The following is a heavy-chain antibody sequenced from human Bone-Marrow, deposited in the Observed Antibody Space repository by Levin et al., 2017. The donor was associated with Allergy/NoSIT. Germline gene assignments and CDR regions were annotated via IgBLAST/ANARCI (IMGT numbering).Heavy chain of an antibody. Sequence: PGGSLRLSCAASGFILTDYTMHWVRQAPGKGLEWVALISNDGINENYVDSVKGRLTISRDTSKNTLYLQIDSLRAEDTAVYYCARDKALVRAWGIETSGTNGMDVWGHGTTVTVSS. D-gene: IGHD6-13*01. CDR1: GFILTDYT. CDR2: ISNDGINE. CDR3: ARDKALVRAWGIETSGTNGMDV. J-gene: IGHJ6*02. V-gene: IGHV3-30-3*01.